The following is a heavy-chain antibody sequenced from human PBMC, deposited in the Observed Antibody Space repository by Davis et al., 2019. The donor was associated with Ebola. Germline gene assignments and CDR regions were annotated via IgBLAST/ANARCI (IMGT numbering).Heavy chain of an antibody. CDR3: AREDRLTIFGYMDV. D-gene: IGHD3-3*01. V-gene: IGHV4-34*01. Sequence: PSETLSLTCAVYGGSFSGYYWSWIRQPPGKGLEWIGEIYYSGDTNYNPSLKSRVTISVDKSKNQFSLKLTSVTAADTAVYYCAREDRLTIFGYMDVWGKGNKVTVSS. CDR1: GGSFSGYY. J-gene: IGHJ6*03. CDR2: IYYSGDT.